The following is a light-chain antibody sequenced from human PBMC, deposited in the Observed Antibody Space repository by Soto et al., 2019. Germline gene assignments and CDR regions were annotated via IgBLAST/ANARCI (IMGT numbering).Light chain of an antibody. CDR3: GTWDTSLSAGV. V-gene: IGLV1-51*01. Sequence: QSVLTQPPSVSAAPGQKVTISCSGSSSNIGNNYVSWYQQLPGTAPKFLIYDNNKRPSGIPDRFSGSKSGTSATLGITGLQTGDEADYYCGTWDTSLSAGVFGGGTKLTV. CDR2: DNN. CDR1: SSNIGNNY. J-gene: IGLJ2*01.